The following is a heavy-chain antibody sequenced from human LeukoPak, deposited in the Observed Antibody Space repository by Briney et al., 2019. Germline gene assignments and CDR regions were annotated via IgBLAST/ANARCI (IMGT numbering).Heavy chain of an antibody. CDR2: IYSGGST. CDR1: GFTFSSYW. CDR3: AESRGDSSGWYGYFDY. Sequence: TGGSLRLSCAASGFTFSSYWMNWARQAPGKGLEWVSVIYSGGSTYYADSVKGRFTISRDNSKNTLYLQMNSLRAEDTAVYYCAESRGDSSGWYGYFDYWGQGTLVTVSS. J-gene: IGHJ4*02. D-gene: IGHD6-19*01. V-gene: IGHV3-53*01.